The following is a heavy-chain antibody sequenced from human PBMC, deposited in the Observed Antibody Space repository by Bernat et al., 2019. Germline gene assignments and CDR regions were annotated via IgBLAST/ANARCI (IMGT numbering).Heavy chain of an antibody. D-gene: IGHD5-12*01. CDR3: AGWSGYDYYHYYMDV. Sequence: EVQLVESGGGLVQPGGSLRLSCAASGFIFRNYWMHWVRQAPGKGLVWVSRINSDGSSTSYADSVKGRFTISRDTTGNTLYLQMNSLRAEETAVYYCAGWSGYDYYHYYMDVWGKGTTVTVSS. CDR2: INSDGSST. CDR1: GFIFRNYW. V-gene: IGHV3-74*01. J-gene: IGHJ6*03.